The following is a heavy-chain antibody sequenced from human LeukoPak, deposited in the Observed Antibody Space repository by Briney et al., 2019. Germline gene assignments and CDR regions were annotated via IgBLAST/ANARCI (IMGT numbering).Heavy chain of an antibody. CDR1: GYTFTTYD. CDR2: MNPNSGNT. V-gene: IGHV1-8*01. J-gene: IGHJ4*02. CDR3: ARGYYDSSGYYFDY. Sequence: ASVKVSCKASGYTFTTYDFNWVRQATGQGLEWMGWMNPNSGNTVYEQKFQGRVTMTRHTSISTAYMDLSSLRSEDTAVYYCARGYYDSSGYYFDYWGQGTLLTVTS. D-gene: IGHD3-22*01.